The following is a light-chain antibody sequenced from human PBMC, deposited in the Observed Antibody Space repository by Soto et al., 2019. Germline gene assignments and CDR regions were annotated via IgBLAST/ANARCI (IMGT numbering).Light chain of an antibody. Sequence: QSALTQPASVSGSPGQSITISCTGTCSDVGAYNYVSWYQQHPGKAPKLIIYEVSNRPSGVSWRFSGSKSGNTASLTISWLQSEDEADYYCSSHTTSNTRVFGTGTKVTVL. CDR3: SSHTTSNTRV. V-gene: IGLV2-14*01. CDR1: CSDVGAYNY. CDR2: EVS. J-gene: IGLJ1*01.